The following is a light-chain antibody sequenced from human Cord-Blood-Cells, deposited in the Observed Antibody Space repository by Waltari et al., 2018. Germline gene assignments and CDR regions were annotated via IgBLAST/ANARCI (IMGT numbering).Light chain of an antibody. CDR1: GRDVAGCHY. CDR2: DVS. Sequence: QSALTHPASVSGSTGQSLTISCTVTGRDVAGCHYVYWYQQHPGKAPKLMIHDVSNRPSGVSNRFSGSKSGNTASLTISGLQAEDEADYYCSSYTSSSTVVFGGGTKLTVL. V-gene: IGLV2-14*01. J-gene: IGLJ2*01. CDR3: SSYTSSSTVV.